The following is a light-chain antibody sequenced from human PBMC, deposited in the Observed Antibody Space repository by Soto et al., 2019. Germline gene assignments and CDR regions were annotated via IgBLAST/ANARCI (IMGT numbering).Light chain of an antibody. J-gene: IGLJ2*01. CDR2: RVD. CDR3: SSYTSSSTVVSGSIVI. V-gene: IGLV2-14*01. CDR1: ISDVGGYDY. Sequence: QSVLTQPASVSGSPGQSITISCTGTISDVGGYDYVSWYRQHPGKAPKLMMYRVDNRPSGVSDRFSGSKSGNTASLTISGLQAEDEAEYYCSSYTSSSTVVSGSIVIFGGGTKLTVL.